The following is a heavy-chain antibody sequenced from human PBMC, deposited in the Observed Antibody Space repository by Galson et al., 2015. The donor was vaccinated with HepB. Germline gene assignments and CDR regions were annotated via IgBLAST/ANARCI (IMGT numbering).Heavy chain of an antibody. V-gene: IGHV1-69*10. Sequence: SVKVSCKASGGTFSSYAISWVRQAPGQGLEWMGGVISVFGVPNYAQKFQGRVTITADKSTRTAYMELTSLRSEDTAVYYCAIGSDRSGGNCYEGYWGQGTLVTVSS. CDR3: AIGSDRSGGNCYEGY. CDR2: VISVFGVP. J-gene: IGHJ4*02. CDR1: GGTFSSYA. D-gene: IGHD2-15*01.